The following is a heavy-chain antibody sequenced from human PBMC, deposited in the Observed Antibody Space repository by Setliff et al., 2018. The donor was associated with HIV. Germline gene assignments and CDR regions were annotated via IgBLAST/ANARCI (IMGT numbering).Heavy chain of an antibody. CDR2: IKQDGSEK. J-gene: IGHJ4*02. CDR3: VRDPVRATSVLTYWYFDY. Sequence: PGGSLRLSCKVSGFTFSDYWMSWVRQAPGKGLEWVANIKQDGSEKNYVDSVEGRFTVSRDNTEDSLYLQLNSLRADDTGTYYCVRDPVRATSVLTYWYFDYWGQGVLVTVSS. CDR1: GFTFSDYW. D-gene: IGHD2-21*01. V-gene: IGHV3-7*01.